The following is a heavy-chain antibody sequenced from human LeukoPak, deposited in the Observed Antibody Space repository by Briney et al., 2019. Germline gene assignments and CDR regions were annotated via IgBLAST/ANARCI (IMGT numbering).Heavy chain of an antibody. CDR3: AKNGDRGAYCTGGTCYPYFYYYMDV. D-gene: IGHD2-15*01. V-gene: IGHV4-59*01. J-gene: IGHJ6*03. CDR2: VFYSGGT. Sequence: SETLSLTCTVSGGSMNNYYWNWIRQPPGKGLEWIGSVFYSGGTNYNPSLKSRVTISIDTSKNQFSLNLSSVTAADTAIYYCAKNGDRGAYCTGGTCYPYFYYYMDVWGKGTTVTI. CDR1: GGSMNNYY.